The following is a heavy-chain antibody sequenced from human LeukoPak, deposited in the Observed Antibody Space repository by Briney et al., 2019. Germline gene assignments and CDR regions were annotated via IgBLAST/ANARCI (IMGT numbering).Heavy chain of an antibody. D-gene: IGHD1-26*01. CDR3: ARGLGSGSYYGY. J-gene: IGHJ4*02. CDR1: GYTFTSYY. V-gene: IGHV1-46*01. Sequence: ASVKVSCKASGYTFTSYYMHWVRQAPGQWPEWMGIINPSGGSTSYAQKFQGRITMTRDTSTSTVYMELSSLRSEDTAVYYCARGLGSGSYYGYWGQGTLVTVSS. CDR2: INPSGGST.